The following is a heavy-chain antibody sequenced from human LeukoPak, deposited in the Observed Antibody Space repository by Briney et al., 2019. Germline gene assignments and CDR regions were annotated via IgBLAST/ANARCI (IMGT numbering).Heavy chain of an antibody. CDR2: MSPNSGNT. D-gene: IGHD2-15*01. CDR3: ARPLRAAGRRRFDP. J-gene: IGHJ5*02. CDR1: GYTFTSYD. Sequence: ASVKVSCKASGYTFTSYDINWVRQATGQGLEWMGWMSPNSGNTGYAQKFQGRVTMTRNTSISTAYMELSSLRSEDTAVYYCARPLRAAGRRRFDPWGQGTLVTVSS. V-gene: IGHV1-8*01.